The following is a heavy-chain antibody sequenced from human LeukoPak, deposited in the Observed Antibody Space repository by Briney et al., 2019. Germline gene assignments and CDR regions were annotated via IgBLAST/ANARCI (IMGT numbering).Heavy chain of an antibody. Sequence: ASVKVSCKASGYTFTAYYVHWVRQAPGQGLEWMGWINPNSGGTNYAQKFQGRVTMTRDTSISTAYMELSRLRSDDTAVYYCARDHTIAAAGTLGYWGQGTLVTVSS. V-gene: IGHV1-2*02. CDR2: INPNSGGT. J-gene: IGHJ4*02. D-gene: IGHD6-13*01. CDR3: ARDHTIAAAGTLGY. CDR1: GYTFTAYY.